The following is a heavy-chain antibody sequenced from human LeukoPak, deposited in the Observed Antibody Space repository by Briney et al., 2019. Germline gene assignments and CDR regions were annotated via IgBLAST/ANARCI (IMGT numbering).Heavy chain of an antibody. Sequence: SETLSLTCTVSGGSISSHHWSWFRQTPGERPEWIASIYYSGATNYNPSLKGRVTISIDSSKNQFSLKLSSVTAADTAIYYCARGTGFYDSSGHYYWGYFDSWGQGTLVPVSS. CDR1: GGSISSHH. V-gene: IGHV4-59*11. CDR2: IYYSGAT. CDR3: ARGTGFYDSSGHYYWGYFDS. J-gene: IGHJ4*02. D-gene: IGHD3-22*01.